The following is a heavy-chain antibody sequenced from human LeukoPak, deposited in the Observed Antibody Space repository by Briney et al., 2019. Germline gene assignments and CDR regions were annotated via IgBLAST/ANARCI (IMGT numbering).Heavy chain of an antibody. J-gene: IGHJ4*02. CDR3: ARFTGGSDFDY. D-gene: IGHD2-8*02. CDR1: GGSFSGYY. Sequence: SETLSLTCAVYGGSFSGYYWSWIRQPPGKGLEWIGYIYYSGSTNYNPSLKSRGTLSVATSKNQFSLKLSSVTAADTAVYYCARFTGGSDFDYWGQGTLVTVSS. V-gene: IGHV4-59*01. CDR2: IYYSGST.